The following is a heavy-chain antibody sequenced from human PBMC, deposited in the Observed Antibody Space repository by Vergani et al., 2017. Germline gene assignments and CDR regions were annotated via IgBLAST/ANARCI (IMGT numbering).Heavy chain of an antibody. D-gene: IGHD4-23*01. J-gene: IGHJ5*02. Sequence: QVQLQQWGAGLLKPSETLSLTCAVYGGSFSGYYWSWIRQPPGKGLEWIGEINHSGSTNNNPSLKSRVTISVDTSKNQFSLKLSSVTAADTAVDYCEGFYGGNSFNWFDPWGQGTLVTVSS. CDR3: EGFYGGNSFNWFDP. CDR1: GGSFSGYY. V-gene: IGHV4-34*01. CDR2: INHSGST.